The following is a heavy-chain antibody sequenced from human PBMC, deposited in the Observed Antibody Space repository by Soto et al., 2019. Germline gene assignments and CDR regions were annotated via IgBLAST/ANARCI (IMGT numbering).Heavy chain of an antibody. CDR1: GFIFGSYA. Sequence: PGGSLRLSCAASGFIFGSYAMNWVRQVPGKGPEWVAVLSTDGSTPYHADSVRGRFTISGDNSKSTLFLQMNSLRPEDTAIYFCAKSYDLWSPYLSFGDQRDPWGQGTLVTVSS. J-gene: IGHJ5*02. CDR3: AKSYDLWSPYLSFGDQRDP. D-gene: IGHD3-3*01. V-gene: IGHV3-30*16. CDR2: LSTDGSTP.